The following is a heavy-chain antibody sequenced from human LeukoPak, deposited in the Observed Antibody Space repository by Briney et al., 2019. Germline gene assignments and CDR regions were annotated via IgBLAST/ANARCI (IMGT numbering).Heavy chain of an antibody. J-gene: IGHJ4*02. Sequence: GESLKISCKGSGYSFTSQWIGWVRQMPGKGLEWMGRIDPSDSYTNYSPSFQGHVTISADKSISTAYLQWSSLKASDTAMYYCARQRYDSSGYYYQPQDFDYWGQGTLVTVSS. D-gene: IGHD3-22*01. CDR1: GYSFTSQW. V-gene: IGHV5-10-1*01. CDR2: IDPSDSYT. CDR3: ARQRYDSSGYYYQPQDFDY.